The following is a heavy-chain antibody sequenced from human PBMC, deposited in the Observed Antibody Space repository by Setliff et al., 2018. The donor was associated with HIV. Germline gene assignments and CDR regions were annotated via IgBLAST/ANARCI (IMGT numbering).Heavy chain of an antibody. CDR1: GGSISIHY. D-gene: IGHD2-2*01. CDR3: ARGGTSSNWFDP. CDR2: VYHSGST. Sequence: PSETLSLTCTVSGGSISIHYWSWIRLPPGKGLEWIGSVYHSGSTYYNPSLKGRVTISLDMSKNQFSLKLTSVTAADTAVYYCARGGTSSNWFDPWGQGTLVTVSS. V-gene: IGHV4-59*11. J-gene: IGHJ5*02.